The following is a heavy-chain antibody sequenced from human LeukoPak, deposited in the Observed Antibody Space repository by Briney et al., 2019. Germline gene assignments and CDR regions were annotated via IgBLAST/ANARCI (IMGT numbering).Heavy chain of an antibody. V-gene: IGHV3-23*01. CDR1: GFTYSSYV. J-gene: IGHJ4*02. D-gene: IGHD1-26*01. CDR3: AKGGPRPTGWELLRPFDY. Sequence: GGSLSLSCAASGFTYSSYVMSGVRQAPGGGEEWGTAIIGSGGSTYYADSVKGRVTISGDYSKNTLYLQMNGQRDEDTAVYYCAKGGPRPTGWELLRPFDYWGQGTLVTVSS. CDR2: IIGSGGST.